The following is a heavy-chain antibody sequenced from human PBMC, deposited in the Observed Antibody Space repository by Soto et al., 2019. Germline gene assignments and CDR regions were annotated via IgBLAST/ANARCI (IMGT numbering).Heavy chain of an antibody. Sequence: GASVKVSCKASGYTFTSYGISWVRQAPGQGLEWMGWISAYNGNTNYAQKLQGRVTMTTDTSTSTAYMALRSLRSDDTAVYYCASDYCSGGRCYSGRHYEAFDIWGQGTMVTVSS. CDR2: ISAYNGNT. CDR3: ASDYCSGGRCYSGRHYEAFDI. V-gene: IGHV1-18*04. J-gene: IGHJ3*02. D-gene: IGHD2-15*01. CDR1: GYTFTSYG.